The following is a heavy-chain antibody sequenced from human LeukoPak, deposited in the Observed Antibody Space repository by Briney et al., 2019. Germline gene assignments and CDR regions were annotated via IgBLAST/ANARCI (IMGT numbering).Heavy chain of an antibody. Sequence: GRSLRLSCAASGFTFDDYAMHWVRQAPGKGLEWVSGISWNSGSIGYADSVKGRFTISRDNAKNSLYLQMNSLRAEDTAVYYCAKIGGYYDFWSGYFPTIDYWGQGTLVTVSS. CDR3: AKIGGYYDFWSGYFPTIDY. CDR1: GFTFDDYA. J-gene: IGHJ4*02. D-gene: IGHD3-3*01. V-gene: IGHV3-9*01. CDR2: ISWNSGSI.